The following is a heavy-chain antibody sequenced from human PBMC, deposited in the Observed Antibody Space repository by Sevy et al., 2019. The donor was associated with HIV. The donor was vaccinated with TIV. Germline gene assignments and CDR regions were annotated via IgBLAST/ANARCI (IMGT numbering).Heavy chain of an antibody. CDR1: GYTLTQLS. D-gene: IGHD3-22*01. CDR3: ATTKDYYDSSGSPFDY. J-gene: IGHJ4*02. CDR2: FDPEDGET. V-gene: IGHV1-24*01. Sequence: ASVKVSCKVSGYTLTQLSMHWVRQAPGKGLEWMGSFDPEDGETLYALNFQGRVTMTEDTSTDTAYMALSSLRSEDTAIYYCATTKDYYDSSGSPFDYWGQGTLVTVSS.